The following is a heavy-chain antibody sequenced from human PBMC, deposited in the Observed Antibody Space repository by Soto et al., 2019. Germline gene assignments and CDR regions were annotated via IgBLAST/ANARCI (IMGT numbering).Heavy chain of an antibody. Sequence: GGSLRLSCAASGFTFSSYAMHWVRQAPGKGLEWVAVISYDGSNKYYADSVKGRLTISRDNSKNTLYLQMNSLRAEDTAVYYCARDSDSSGWYYFDYWGQGTLVTVSS. J-gene: IGHJ4*02. CDR3: ARDSDSSGWYYFDY. V-gene: IGHV3-30*04. D-gene: IGHD6-19*01. CDR1: GFTFSSYA. CDR2: ISYDGSNK.